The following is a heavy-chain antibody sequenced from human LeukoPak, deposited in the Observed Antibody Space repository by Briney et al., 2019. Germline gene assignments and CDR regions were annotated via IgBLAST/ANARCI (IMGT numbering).Heavy chain of an antibody. CDR1: GYSISSGYY. CDR3: ARHDYYYYYTDV. CDR2: IYHSGST. J-gene: IGHJ6*03. Sequence: PSETLSLTCAVSGYSISSGYYWGWIRQPPGKGLEWIGSIYHSGSTYYNPSLKSRVTISVDTSKNQFSLKLSSVTAADTAVYYCARHDYYYYYTDVWGKGTTVTVSS. V-gene: IGHV4-38-2*01.